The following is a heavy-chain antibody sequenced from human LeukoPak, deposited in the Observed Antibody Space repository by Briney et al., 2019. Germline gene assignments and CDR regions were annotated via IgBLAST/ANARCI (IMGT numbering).Heavy chain of an antibody. CDR3: ARDLFIAAADYYYYYYMDV. V-gene: IGHV1-18*01. CDR2: ISAYNGNT. D-gene: IGHD6-13*01. J-gene: IGHJ6*03. Sequence: ASVKVSCKASGYTFTSYGISWVRQAPGQGLEWMGWISAYNGNTNYAQKLQGRVTMTTDTSTSTAYMELRSLRSDDTAVYYCARDLFIAAADYYYYYYMDVWGKGTTVTVSS. CDR1: GYTFTSYG.